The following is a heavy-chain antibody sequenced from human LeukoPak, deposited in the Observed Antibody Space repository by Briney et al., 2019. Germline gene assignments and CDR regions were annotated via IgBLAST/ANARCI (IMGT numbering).Heavy chain of an antibody. CDR2: INPSGGSA. CDR3: ARDGQTGAHYGPKSHGNDY. D-gene: IGHD1-1*01. V-gene: IGHV1-46*01. CDR1: GYTFTTYY. Sequence: GASVKVSCRASGYTFTTYYMHWVRQAPGQGLEWMGIINPSGGSATYAQNFQGRVTMTRDTSTSTVYMELSSLRSDDTAVYYCARDGQTGAHYGPKSHGNDYWGQGTLVTVSS. J-gene: IGHJ4*02.